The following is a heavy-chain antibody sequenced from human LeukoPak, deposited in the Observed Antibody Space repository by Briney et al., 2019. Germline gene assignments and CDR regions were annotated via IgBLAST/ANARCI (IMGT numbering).Heavy chain of an antibody. J-gene: IGHJ5*02. D-gene: IGHD2-2*01. V-gene: IGHV4-34*01. Sequence: KPSETLSLTCAVYGGSFSGYYWSWLRQRPGKGLEWIGEINHSGSTNYNPSLKSRVTISVDTSKNQFSLKLSSVTAADTAVYYCARGQEPDCSSTSCPNWFDPWGQGTLVTVSS. CDR2: INHSGST. CDR3: ARGQEPDCSSTSCPNWFDP. CDR1: GGSFSGYY.